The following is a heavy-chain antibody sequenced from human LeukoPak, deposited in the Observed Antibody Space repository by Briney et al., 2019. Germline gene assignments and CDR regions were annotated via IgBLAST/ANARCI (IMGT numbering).Heavy chain of an antibody. V-gene: IGHV3-30*02. Sequence: HPGGSLRLSCAASGFTFSSYGMHWVRQAPGKGLEWVAFIRYDGNDKYYADSVKGRFTISRDNSKNTLSLQMNSLRAEDTAVYYCAKVRVYYEGTDAFDIWGQGTMVTVSS. CDR1: GFTFSSYG. CDR2: IRYDGNDK. J-gene: IGHJ3*02. D-gene: IGHD3-22*01. CDR3: AKVRVYYEGTDAFDI.